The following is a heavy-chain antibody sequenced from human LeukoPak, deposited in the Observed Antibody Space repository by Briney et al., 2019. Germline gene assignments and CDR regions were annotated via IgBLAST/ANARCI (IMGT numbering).Heavy chain of an antibody. J-gene: IGHJ4*02. D-gene: IGHD6-19*01. CDR3: ATKTPFAVAPRG. Sequence: GRSLRLSCAASGFTFSDFGMHWVRQAPGRGLEWVAVISYDGNNKYYADSVKDRFTISRDNSRNTLYLQMNSLRPEDTAVYYCATKTPFAVAPRGWGQGTLVTVSS. CDR2: ISYDGNNK. V-gene: IGHV3-30*03. CDR1: GFTFSDFG.